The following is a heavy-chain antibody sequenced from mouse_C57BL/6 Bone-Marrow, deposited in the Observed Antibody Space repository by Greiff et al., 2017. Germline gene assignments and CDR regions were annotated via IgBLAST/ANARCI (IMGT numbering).Heavy chain of an antibody. J-gene: IGHJ3*01. Sequence: EVKLVESGGGLVKPGGSLKLSCAASGFTFSSYAMSWVRQTPEKRLEWVATISDGGSYTYYPDNVKGRFTISRDNAKNNLYLQMSHLKSDDTAMYYCARDAYDYDEFAYWGQGTLVTVSA. D-gene: IGHD2-4*01. V-gene: IGHV5-4*01. CDR1: GFTFSSYA. CDR3: ARDAYDYDEFAY. CDR2: ISDGGSYT.